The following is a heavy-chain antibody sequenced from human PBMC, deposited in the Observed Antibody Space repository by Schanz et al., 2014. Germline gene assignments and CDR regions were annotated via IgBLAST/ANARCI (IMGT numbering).Heavy chain of an antibody. CDR1: GGSIRSGTYY. CDR2: VFPNGIT. Sequence: QVQLQESGPGLVKPSQTLSLTCTVSGGSIRSGTYYWSWIRQPARRALEWVARVFPNGITNYNPSPKTRATIALMPSRSLSSLHMTPLTAADTAVYYCARDTTWRLDLWGRGTLVTVSS. V-gene: IGHV4-61*02. D-gene: IGHD1-1*01. CDR3: ARDTTWRLDL. J-gene: IGHJ2*01.